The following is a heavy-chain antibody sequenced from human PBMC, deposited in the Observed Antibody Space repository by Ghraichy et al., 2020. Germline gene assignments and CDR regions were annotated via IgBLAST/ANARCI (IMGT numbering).Heavy chain of an antibody. D-gene: IGHD3-22*01. CDR1: GFTFSSYA. J-gene: IGHJ4*02. V-gene: IGHV3-30*04. CDR2: ISYDGSNK. Sequence: LSLTCAASGFTFSSYAMHWVRQAPGKGLEWVAVISYDGSNKYYADSVKGRFTISRDNSKNTLYLQMNSLRAEDTAVYYCARGLYYFDSSGYYRDFDYWGQGTLVTVSS. CDR3: ARGLYYFDSSGYYRDFDY.